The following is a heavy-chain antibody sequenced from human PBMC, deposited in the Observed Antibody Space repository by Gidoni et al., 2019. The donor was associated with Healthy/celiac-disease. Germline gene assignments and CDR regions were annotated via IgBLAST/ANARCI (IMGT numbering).Heavy chain of an antibody. J-gene: IGHJ3*02. Sequence: EVQLVESGGGLVKPGGSLRLSWAASGFTFSNAWMSWVRQAPGKGLEWVGRIKSKTDGGTTDYAAPVKGRFTISRDDSKNTLYLQMNSLKTEDTAVYYCTTDLDDRDAFDIWGQGTMVTVSS. D-gene: IGHD3-22*01. CDR1: GFTFSNAW. V-gene: IGHV3-15*01. CDR3: TTDLDDRDAFDI. CDR2: IKSKTDGGTT.